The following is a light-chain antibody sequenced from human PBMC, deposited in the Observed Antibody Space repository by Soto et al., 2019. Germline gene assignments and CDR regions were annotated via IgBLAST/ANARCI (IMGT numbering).Light chain of an antibody. CDR3: QQLGTT. Sequence: EIGMTQSAASLSVSPGERGNLSCRASHRFISDLVWYQQNPGQAHRLLIYGTSDRVTGIPARFSGSGYGTDFTLTISRLEPEDSALYYCQQLGTTFGQGTKVDIK. V-gene: IGKV3-15*01. CDR1: HRFISD. CDR2: GTS. J-gene: IGKJ1*01.